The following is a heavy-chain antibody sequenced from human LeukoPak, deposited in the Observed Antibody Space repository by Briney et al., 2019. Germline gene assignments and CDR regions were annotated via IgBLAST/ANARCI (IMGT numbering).Heavy chain of an antibody. Sequence: ASVKVSCKASGYTFTGYYMHWVRQAPGQGLEWVGRINPNSGGTNYAQKFQGRVTMTRDTSISTAYMELSRLRSDDTAVYYCARVGRIAARPENWFDPWGQGTLVTVSS. CDR2: INPNSGGT. D-gene: IGHD6-6*01. CDR3: ARVGRIAARPENWFDP. CDR1: GYTFTGYY. J-gene: IGHJ5*02. V-gene: IGHV1-2*06.